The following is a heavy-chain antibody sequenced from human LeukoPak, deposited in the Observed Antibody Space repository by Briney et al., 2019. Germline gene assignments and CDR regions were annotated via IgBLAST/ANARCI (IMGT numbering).Heavy chain of an antibody. CDR3: ARAGATGWFDP. D-gene: IGHD1-26*01. Sequence: GGSLRLSCAASGFTFSSYWMHWVRQAPGKGLVWVSRINSDGSSTSYADSAKGRFTISRDNAKNTLYLQMNSLRAEDTAVYYCARAGATGWFDPWGQGTLVTVSS. J-gene: IGHJ5*02. CDR1: GFTFSSYW. CDR2: INSDGSST. V-gene: IGHV3-74*01.